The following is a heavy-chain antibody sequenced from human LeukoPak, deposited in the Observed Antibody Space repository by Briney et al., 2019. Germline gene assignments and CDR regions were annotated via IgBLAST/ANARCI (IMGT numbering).Heavy chain of an antibody. CDR1: GGSIISYY. D-gene: IGHD1-26*01. Sequence: SETLSLTCTVSGGSIISYYWSWIRQPPGKGLEWIGYIYYSGSTNYNPSLKSRVTMSVDTSKNQFSLNLRSVTAADTAVYYCARAREFTGSYSDALDICDQGTMVAVSS. J-gene: IGHJ3*02. CDR3: ARAREFTGSYSDALDI. CDR2: IYYSGST. V-gene: IGHV4-59*01.